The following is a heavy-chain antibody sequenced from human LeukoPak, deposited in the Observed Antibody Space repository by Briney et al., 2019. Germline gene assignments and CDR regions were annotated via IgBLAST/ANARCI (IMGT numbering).Heavy chain of an antibody. V-gene: IGHV3-23*01. Sequence: GGTLRLSCAASGFTFSSYGMSWVRQAPGKGLEWVSAISGSGGSTYYADSVKGRFTISRYNSKNTLYLQMNSLRAEDTAVYYCAKEQTVTTFFDYWGQGTLVTVSS. CDR2: ISGSGGST. CDR1: GFTFSSYG. D-gene: IGHD4-17*01. J-gene: IGHJ4*02. CDR3: AKEQTVTTFFDY.